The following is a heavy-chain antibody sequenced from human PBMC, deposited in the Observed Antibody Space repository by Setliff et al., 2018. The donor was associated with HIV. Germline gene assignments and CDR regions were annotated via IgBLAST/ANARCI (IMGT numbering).Heavy chain of an antibody. Sequence: PSETLSLTCAVYGGSLSGYHWSWIRQSPEKGLAWSGEINHSGRTNYNPSLKSRVTMSVDTSKNQFSRKLSSVTAADTAVYYCARGGGYDRSGYYPFDYWGQGTPVTVSS. CDR1: GGSLSGYH. CDR3: ARGGGYDRSGYYPFDY. D-gene: IGHD3-22*01. CDR2: INHSGRT. V-gene: IGHV4-34*01. J-gene: IGHJ4*02.